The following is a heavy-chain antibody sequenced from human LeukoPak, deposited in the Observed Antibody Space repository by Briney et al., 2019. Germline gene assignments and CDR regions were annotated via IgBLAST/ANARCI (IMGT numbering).Heavy chain of an antibody. D-gene: IGHD6-13*01. Sequence: TSETLSLTCSVSGTSISSYYWSWIRQPPGKGLEWMAHISNIGSTNSHPSRKSRVTISVDTSKNEFFLKLSSVTAADTAVYYCARVSGAAAGYSDYWGQGTLVTVSS. J-gene: IGHJ4*02. V-gene: IGHV4-59*01. CDR2: ISNIGST. CDR1: GTSISSYY. CDR3: ARVSGAAAGYSDY.